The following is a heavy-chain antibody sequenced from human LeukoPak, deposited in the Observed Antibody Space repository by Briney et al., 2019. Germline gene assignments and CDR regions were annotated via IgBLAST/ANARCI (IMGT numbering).Heavy chain of an antibody. V-gene: IGHV4-4*07. CDR2: IYTSGST. D-gene: IGHD2-2*01. CDR3: ARGVVVVPAARRGNGLFDY. Sequence: PSETLSLTCTVSGGSISSYYWSWIRQPAGKGLEWIGRIYTSGSTNYNPSLKSRVTISVDTSKNQFSLKLSSVTAADTAVYYCARGVVVVPAARRGNGLFDYWGQGTLVTVSS. CDR1: GGSISSYY. J-gene: IGHJ4*02.